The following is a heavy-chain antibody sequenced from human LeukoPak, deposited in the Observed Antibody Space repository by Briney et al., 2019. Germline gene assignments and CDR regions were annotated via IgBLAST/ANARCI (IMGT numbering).Heavy chain of an antibody. D-gene: IGHD3-10*01. CDR3: ARGYGSGSYAGMDV. CDR2: IDIAGCQ. V-gene: IGHV3-13*05. J-gene: IGHJ6*04. Sequence: PGGSVSLFCVASGFTLSSNGMHWVRQAAGKGLEWVSGIDIAGCQCYSGSVKRRFTISRENAKNSLYLQMNGLTAGDKAVYYGARGYGSGSYAGMDVWGKGTTVTVSS. CDR1: GFTLSSNG.